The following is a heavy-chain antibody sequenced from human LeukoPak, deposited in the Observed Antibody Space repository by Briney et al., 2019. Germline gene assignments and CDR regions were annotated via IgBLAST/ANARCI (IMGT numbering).Heavy chain of an antibody. Sequence: GGSLRLSCAASGFTFSSYGMHWVRQAPGKGLEGVAFIRYDGSNKYYADSVKGRFTISRDNAKNTLYLQMNSLRAEDTAVYYCARDNDYGDYFQHWGQGTLVTVSS. J-gene: IGHJ1*01. V-gene: IGHV3-30*02. D-gene: IGHD4-17*01. CDR3: ARDNDYGDYFQH. CDR1: GFTFSSYG. CDR2: IRYDGSNK.